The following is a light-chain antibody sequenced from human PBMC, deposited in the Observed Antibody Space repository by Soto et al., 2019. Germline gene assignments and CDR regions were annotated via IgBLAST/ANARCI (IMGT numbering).Light chain of an antibody. CDR3: SSFASSSTPYV. J-gene: IGLJ1*01. CDR1: TTDVGAYNY. V-gene: IGLV2-14*01. CDR2: EVS. Sequence: QSALTEPASVSVSPGQSITISCTGSTTDVGAYNYVSWYQVHPGKAPKLLIFEVSNRPSGVSDRFSASKSGNTASLTISGLQAEDEGDYYCSSFASSSTPYVFATGTKVTVL.